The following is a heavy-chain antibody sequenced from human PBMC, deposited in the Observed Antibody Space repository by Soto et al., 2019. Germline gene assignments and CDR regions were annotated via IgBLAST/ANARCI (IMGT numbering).Heavy chain of an antibody. D-gene: IGHD6-19*01. J-gene: IGHJ4*02. CDR2: ISGSGGST. V-gene: IGHV3-23*01. CDR1: GFTFSSYA. CDR3: AKDSESPGVAELGPFDY. Sequence: GGSLRLSCAASGFTFSSYAMSWVRQAPGKGLEWVSAISGSGGSTYYADSVKGRFTISRDNSKNTLYLQMNSLRAEDTAVYYCAKDSESPGVAELGPFDYWGQGTLVTVSS.